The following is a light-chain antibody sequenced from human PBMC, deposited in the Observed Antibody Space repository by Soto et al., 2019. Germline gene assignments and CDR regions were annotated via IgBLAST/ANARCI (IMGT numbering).Light chain of an antibody. Sequence: QSALTQPPSASGSPGQSVTISCTGTSSDVGGYDYVSWYQQHPGKAPKLMIYEVTIRPSGVSDRFSGSKSGNTASLTVSGLQAEDEADYYCSAWDDSLNGWLFGGGTKVTVL. CDR2: EVT. V-gene: IGLV2-8*01. CDR3: SAWDDSLNGWL. CDR1: SSDVGGYDY. J-gene: IGLJ3*02.